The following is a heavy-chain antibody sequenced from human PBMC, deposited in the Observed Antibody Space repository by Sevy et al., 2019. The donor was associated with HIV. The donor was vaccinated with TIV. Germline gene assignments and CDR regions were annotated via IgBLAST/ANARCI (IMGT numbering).Heavy chain of an antibody. D-gene: IGHD3-22*01. Sequence: SETLSLTWTVSGGSISGGNYFWSWIRQSPGKGLEWIGYIHYSRTTNYNPSLKSRVTISVDTSKNQFSQKLRSVAAADTAVYYCARGSGNYPYYFDYWGQGTLVTVSS. J-gene: IGHJ4*01. CDR2: IHYSRTT. CDR1: GGSISGGNYF. CDR3: ARGSGNYPYYFDY. V-gene: IGHV4-61*01.